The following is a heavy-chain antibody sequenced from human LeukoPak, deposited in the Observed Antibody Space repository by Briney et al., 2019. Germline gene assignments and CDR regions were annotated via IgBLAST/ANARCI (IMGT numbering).Heavy chain of an antibody. CDR1: GLNFDDSA. Sequence: GGSLRLSCVASGLNFDDSAMHWVRQAPGKGLEWVSLISADGGSTFSADSVKGRFSISRDNSKSTVFLHMNSLRVEDTAIYYCAKRDVSDSSTYSPLFACWGQGTLVTVSS. V-gene: IGHV3-43*02. CDR2: ISADGGST. D-gene: IGHD2/OR15-2a*01. J-gene: IGHJ4*02. CDR3: AKRDVSDSSTYSPLFAC.